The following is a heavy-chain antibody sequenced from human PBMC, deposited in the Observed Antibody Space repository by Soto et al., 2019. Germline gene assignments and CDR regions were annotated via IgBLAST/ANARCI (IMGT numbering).Heavy chain of an antibody. CDR1: GFTFSSYG. D-gene: IGHD6-19*01. CDR2: ISYDGSNK. J-gene: IGHJ5*02. V-gene: IGHV3-30*18. Sequence: LRLSCAASGFTFSSYGMHWVRQAPGKGLEWVAVISYDGSNKYYADSVKGRFTISRDNSKNTLYLQMNSLRAEDTAVYYCAKDLKQWLLHNPAGGFDPWGQGTLVPVSS. CDR3: AKDLKQWLLHNPAGGFDP.